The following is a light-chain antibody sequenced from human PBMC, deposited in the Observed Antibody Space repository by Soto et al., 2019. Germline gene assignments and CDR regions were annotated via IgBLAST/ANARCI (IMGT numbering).Light chain of an antibody. CDR1: SGSIASNY. J-gene: IGLJ2*01. V-gene: IGLV6-57*02. Sequence: NFMLTQPHSVSESPGKTITISCTGSSGSIASNYVQWYQQRPGSAPTTVIYEDDQRPSGVPDRFSASIDSSSNSASLIIYVLKTEDEADYYCQSYDSSNHVVFGGGTKLTVL. CDR2: EDD. CDR3: QSYDSSNHVV.